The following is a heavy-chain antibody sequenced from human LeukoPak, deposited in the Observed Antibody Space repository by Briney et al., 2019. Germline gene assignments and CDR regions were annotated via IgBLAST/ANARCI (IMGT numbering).Heavy chain of an antibody. Sequence: PSETLSLTCTVSGGSISSSSYYWGWIRQPPGKGLEWIGSIYYSGSTYYSPSLKSRVTISVDTSKNQFSLKLSSVTAADTAVYYCARDGDYYGSGSTSPFDCWGQGTLVTVSS. CDR2: IYYSGST. CDR3: ARDGDYYGSGSTSPFDC. D-gene: IGHD3-10*01. V-gene: IGHV4-39*07. J-gene: IGHJ4*02. CDR1: GGSISSSSYY.